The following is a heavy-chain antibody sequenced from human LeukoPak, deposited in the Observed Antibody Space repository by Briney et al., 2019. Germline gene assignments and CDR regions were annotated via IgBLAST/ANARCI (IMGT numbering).Heavy chain of an antibody. CDR2: INPNSGGT. V-gene: IGHV1-2*02. CDR3: ARVSVTTDY. CDR1: GGTFSSYA. J-gene: IGHJ4*02. Sequence: ASVKVSCKASGGTFSSYAISWVRQAPGQGLEWMGGINPNSGGTNFAQKFHGRVTMTRDTSISTAYMELSRLRSDDTAVYFCARVSVTTDYWGQGTLVTVSS. D-gene: IGHD4-17*01.